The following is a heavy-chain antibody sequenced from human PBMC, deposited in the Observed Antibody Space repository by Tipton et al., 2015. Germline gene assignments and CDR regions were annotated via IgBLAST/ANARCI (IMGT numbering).Heavy chain of an antibody. V-gene: IGHV3-23*01. Sequence: SLRLSCAGSGIKFSRYAMSWVRQAPGKGLEWLSGISGSGGTTHYADSVRGRFTVSRDNSKNTLYLQMVSLRAEDTALYYCARNSAYYFAMDVWGQGTTVTVSS. CDR1: GIKFSRYA. J-gene: IGHJ6*02. D-gene: IGHD1-26*01. CDR3: ARNSAYYFAMDV. CDR2: ISGSGGTT.